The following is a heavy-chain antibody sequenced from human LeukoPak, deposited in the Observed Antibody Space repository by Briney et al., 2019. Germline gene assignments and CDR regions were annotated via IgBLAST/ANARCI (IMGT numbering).Heavy chain of an antibody. CDR1: RFTFSNYW. J-gene: IGHJ5*02. D-gene: IGHD3-22*01. CDR3: ARDLGQYYDTSDNWFDP. CDR2: INSDGINT. Sequence: GGSLRFSCAASRFTFSNYWMHWVRQAPGKGLVWVSCINSDGINTSYADSVKGRFTISRDNAKNTLNLQMNSLRAEDTAVYYCARDLGQYYDTSDNWFDPWGQGTLVTVSS. V-gene: IGHV3-74*01.